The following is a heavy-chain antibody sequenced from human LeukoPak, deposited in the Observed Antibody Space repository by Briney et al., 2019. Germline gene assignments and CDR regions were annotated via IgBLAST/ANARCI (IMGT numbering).Heavy chain of an antibody. CDR3: ARKGSGYPEGYYYYGMDV. D-gene: IGHD3-22*01. V-gene: IGHV1-18*01. Sequence: GESLKISCKGSGYSFTSYGISWVRQAPGQGLEWMGWISAYNGNTNYAQKLQGRVTMTTDTSTSIAYMELRSLRSDDTAVYYCARKGSGYPEGYYYYGMDVWGQGTTVTVSS. CDR1: GYSFTSYG. J-gene: IGHJ6*02. CDR2: ISAYNGNT.